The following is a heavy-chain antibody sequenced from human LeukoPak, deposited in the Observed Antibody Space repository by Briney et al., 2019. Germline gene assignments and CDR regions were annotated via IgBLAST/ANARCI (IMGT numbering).Heavy chain of an antibody. V-gene: IGHV4-59*01. CDR3: ARSFVSGYSYGYCWFDP. CDR1: GGSISSYY. CDR2: IYYSGST. J-gene: IGHJ5*02. Sequence: PSETLSLTCTVSGGSISSYYWSWIRQPPGKGLEWIGYIYYSGSTNYNPSLKSRVTISVDTSKNQFSLKLSSVTAADTAVYYCARSFVSGYSYGYCWFDPWGQGTLVTVSS. D-gene: IGHD5-18*01.